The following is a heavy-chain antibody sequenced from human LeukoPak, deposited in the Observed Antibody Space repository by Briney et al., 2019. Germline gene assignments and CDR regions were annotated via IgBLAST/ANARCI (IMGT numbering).Heavy chain of an antibody. D-gene: IGHD3-22*01. CDR3: AKDRRVVVSSFDY. CDR2: ISGSGGST. Sequence: GGSLRLSCAASGFTFSSYWMSWVRQAPGKGLEWVSAISGSGGSTYYADSVKGRFTISRDIPKNTLYLQMNSLRAEDTVVYYCAKDRRVVVSSFDYWGQGTLVTVSS. J-gene: IGHJ4*02. V-gene: IGHV3-23*01. CDR1: GFTFSSYW.